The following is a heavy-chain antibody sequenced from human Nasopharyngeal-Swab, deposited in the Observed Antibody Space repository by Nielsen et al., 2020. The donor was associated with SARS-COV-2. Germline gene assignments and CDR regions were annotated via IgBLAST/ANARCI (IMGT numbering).Heavy chain of an antibody. CDR2: ISGSGGST. V-gene: IGHV3-23*01. J-gene: IGHJ6*02. D-gene: IGHD3-22*01. CDR3: ARKNYYDSSGYYLVHFYYYYYGMDV. CDR1: GFTFSSYA. Sequence: GDSLKISCAASGFTFSSYAMSWVRQAPGKGLEWVSAISGSGGSTYYADSVKGRFTISRDNSKNTLYLQMNSLRAEDTAVYYCARKNYYDSSGYYLVHFYYYYYGMDVWGQGTTVTVSS.